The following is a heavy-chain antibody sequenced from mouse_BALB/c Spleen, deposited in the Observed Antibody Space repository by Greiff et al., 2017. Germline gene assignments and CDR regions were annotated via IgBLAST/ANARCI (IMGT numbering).Heavy chain of an antibody. CDR3: AKYGNLYYFDY. Sequence: DVKLQESGPGLVKPSQSLSLTCSVTGYSITSGYYWNWIRQFPGNKLEWMGYISYDGSNNYNPSLKNRISITRDTSKNQFFLKLNSVTTEDTATYYCAKYGNLYYFDYWGQGTTLTVSS. CDR1: GYSITSGYY. J-gene: IGHJ2*01. CDR2: ISYDGSN. V-gene: IGHV3-6*02. D-gene: IGHD2-10*02.